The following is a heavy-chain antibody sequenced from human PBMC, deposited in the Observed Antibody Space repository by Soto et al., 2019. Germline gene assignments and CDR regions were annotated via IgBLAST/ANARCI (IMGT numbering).Heavy chain of an antibody. CDR1: GFTFSSYG. V-gene: IGHV3-33*01. Sequence: QVQLVESGGGVVQPGRSLRLSCAASGFTFSSYGMHWVRQAPVKGLEWVAVIWYDGSNKYYADSVKGRFTISRDNSKNTLYLQMNSLRAEDTAVYYCAREAEYWYFDLWGRGTLVTVSS. J-gene: IGHJ2*01. CDR2: IWYDGSNK. CDR3: AREAEYWYFDL.